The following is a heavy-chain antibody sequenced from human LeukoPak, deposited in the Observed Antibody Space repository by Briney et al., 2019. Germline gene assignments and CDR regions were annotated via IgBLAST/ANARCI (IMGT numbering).Heavy chain of an antibody. CDR1: GLTVTTQY. CDR2: MYSGGRT. Sequence: GGSLRLSCAAAGLTVTTQYMSWVRQFPGKGLEWVSVMYSGGRTYYGDSVKGRFTISRDNGKNLLYLQMNSLRDDDTALYFCVRDPSYGAIDHWGQGTLVAVSS. D-gene: IGHD1-26*01. J-gene: IGHJ4*02. V-gene: IGHV3-53*01. CDR3: VRDPSYGAIDH.